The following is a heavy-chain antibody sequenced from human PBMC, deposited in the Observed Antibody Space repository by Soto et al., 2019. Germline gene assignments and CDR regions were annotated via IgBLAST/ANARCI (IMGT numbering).Heavy chain of an antibody. V-gene: IGHV1-69*04. CDR2: IIPILGIA. J-gene: IGHJ3*02. CDR3: ARDGQQLVLNREQAFDI. CDR1: GGTFSSYT. D-gene: IGHD6-13*01. Sequence: GASVKVSCKASGGTFSSYTISWVRQAPGQGLEWMGRIIPILGIANYAQKFQGRVTITADKSTSTAYMELSSLRSEDTAVYYCARDGQQLVLNREQAFDIWGQGTMVTVSS.